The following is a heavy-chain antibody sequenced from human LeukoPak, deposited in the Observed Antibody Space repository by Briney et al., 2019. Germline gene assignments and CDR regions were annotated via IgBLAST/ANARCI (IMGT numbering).Heavy chain of an antibody. CDR2: QDGSET. V-gene: IGHV3-7*03. D-gene: IGHD3-10*01. Sequence: GGSLRLSCAASGFTFSRYWMKQDGSETYYVDSVKGRFTISRDNAKNSLHLQMNSLRAEDAAVFYCVRMDYYTSGTYTYTKFDYWGQGTLVTVSS. CDR3: VRMDYYTSGTYTYTKFDY. J-gene: IGHJ4*02. CDR1: GFTFSRYW.